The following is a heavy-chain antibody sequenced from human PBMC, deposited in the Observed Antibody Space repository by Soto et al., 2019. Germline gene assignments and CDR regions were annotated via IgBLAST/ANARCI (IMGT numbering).Heavy chain of an antibody. D-gene: IGHD2-15*01. CDR1: GGTFSSYA. J-gene: IGHJ2*01. Sequence: QVQLVQSGAEVKKPGSSVKVSCKASGGTFSSYAISWVRQAPGQGLEWMGGIIPMFGTTNYAQKFQGRVMITADEYTSTAYMELSSLRSEDTAVYYCARVVTVVKSFHYWYFDLWGRGILVTVSS. CDR2: IIPMFGTT. CDR3: ARVVTVVKSFHYWYFDL. V-gene: IGHV1-69*12.